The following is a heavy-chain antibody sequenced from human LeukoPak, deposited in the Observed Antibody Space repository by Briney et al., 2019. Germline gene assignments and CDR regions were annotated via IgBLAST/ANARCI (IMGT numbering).Heavy chain of an antibody. Sequence: PSETLSLTCTVSGCCISSGGYYWSWIRQHPGKGLEWIGYIYYSGSTYYNPSLKSRVTISVDTSKNQFSLKLSSVTAADTAVYYCARAAIYWFDPWGQGTLVTVSS. V-gene: IGHV4-31*03. CDR3: ARAAIYWFDP. J-gene: IGHJ5*02. D-gene: IGHD2-2*02. CDR1: GCCISSGGYY. CDR2: IYYSGST.